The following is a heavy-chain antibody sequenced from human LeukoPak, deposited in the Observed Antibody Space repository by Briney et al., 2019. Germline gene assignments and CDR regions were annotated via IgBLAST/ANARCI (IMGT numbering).Heavy chain of an antibody. CDR3: TRDFCGGDCYSRSTYMDV. J-gene: IGHJ6*04. V-gene: IGHV1-2*06. D-gene: IGHD2-21*02. CDR1: GYTFTGYY. Sequence: ASVKVSCKASGYTFTGYYMHWVRQAPGQGLEWMGRINPNSGGANYAQKFQGRVTMTRATSISTAYMELSRLRSDDTAVYYCTRDFCGGDCYSRSTYMDVWGKGTTVTVSS. CDR2: INPNSGGA.